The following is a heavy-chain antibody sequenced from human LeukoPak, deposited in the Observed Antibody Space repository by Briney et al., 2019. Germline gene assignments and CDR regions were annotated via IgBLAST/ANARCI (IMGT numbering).Heavy chain of an antibody. V-gene: IGHV1-2*02. Sequence: ASVKVSCKASGYTFTGYYVHWVRQAPGQGLEWMGWINPDSGGTNYEQKFQGRVTMTRDTSISTAYMELSRLRSDDTAVYYCARDQGMDGYNLGFIDYWGQGTLVTVSS. CDR1: GYTFTGYY. J-gene: IGHJ4*02. CDR2: INPDSGGT. CDR3: ARDQGMDGYNLGFIDY. D-gene: IGHD5-24*01.